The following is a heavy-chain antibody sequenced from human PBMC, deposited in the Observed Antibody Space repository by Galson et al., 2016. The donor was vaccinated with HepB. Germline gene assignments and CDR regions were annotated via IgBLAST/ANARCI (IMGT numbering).Heavy chain of an antibody. V-gene: IGHV3-48*02. CDR2: ISSSSSSI. CDR1: GFTFSSYT. Sequence: LRLSCAASGFTFSSYTMNWVRQAPGKGLEWVSYISSSSSSIYYADSVKGRFTISRDNAKNSLYLQMNSLRDEDMAVYYCATQYCSGGSCYSAAPGYWYFDLWGRGTLVTVSS. CDR3: ATQYCSGGSCYSAAPGYWYFDL. D-gene: IGHD2-15*01. J-gene: IGHJ2*01.